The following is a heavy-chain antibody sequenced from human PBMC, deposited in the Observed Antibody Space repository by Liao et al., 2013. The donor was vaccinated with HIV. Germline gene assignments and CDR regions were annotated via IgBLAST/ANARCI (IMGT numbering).Heavy chain of an antibody. V-gene: IGHV4-34*01. Sequence: QVQLQQWGAGLLKPSETLSLTCAVYGGSLSGSYWSWIRQPPGKGLEWIGEINDRGSGKYNPSLKSRVFIAMDPSKNQFSLRLSSVTAADTAVYYCAREQWLVPFDSWGRGTLVTVSS. J-gene: IGHJ4*02. D-gene: IGHD6-19*01. CDR1: GGSLSGSY. CDR3: AREQWLVPFDS. CDR2: INDRGSG.